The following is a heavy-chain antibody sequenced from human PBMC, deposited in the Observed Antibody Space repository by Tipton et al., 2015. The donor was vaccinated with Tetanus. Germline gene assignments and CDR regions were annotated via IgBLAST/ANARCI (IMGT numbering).Heavy chain of an antibody. J-gene: IGHJ2*01. D-gene: IGHD3-16*01. CDR1: GFTFNNAW. CDR3: ARRLGPYTGDQIWHFDL. CDR2: IKRKTDGETT. Sequence: SLRLSCAASGFTFNNAWMSWVRQAPGKGLEWVGRIKRKTDGETTDYGAPVKGRFTISRDDSKNTLYLQMDSLTTEDTAVYYCARRLGPYTGDQIWHFDLWGRGTLVTVSS. V-gene: IGHV3-15*01.